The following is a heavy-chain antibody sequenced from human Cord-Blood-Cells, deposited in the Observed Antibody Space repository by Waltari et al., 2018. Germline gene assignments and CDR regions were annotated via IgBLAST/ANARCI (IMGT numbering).Heavy chain of an antibody. J-gene: IGHJ4*02. CDR3: AKPSSSFDY. Sequence: EVQLLESGGGLVQPGGSLRLSCAASGFTFSSYAMSGVREAPGKGVEWVSAISGSGGSTYYADSVKGRFTIARDNSKNTLYLQMNSLRAEDTAVYYCAKPSSSFDYWGQGTLVTVSS. D-gene: IGHD6-6*01. CDR2: ISGSGGST. CDR1: GFTFSSYA. V-gene: IGHV3-23*01.